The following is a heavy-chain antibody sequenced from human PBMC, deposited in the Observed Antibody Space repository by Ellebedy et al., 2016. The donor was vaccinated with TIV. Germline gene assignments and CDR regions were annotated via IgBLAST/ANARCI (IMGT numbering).Heavy chain of an antibody. CDR2: IKSKTDGGTT. D-gene: IGHD5-12*01. Sequence: GGSLRLSXGAFGFTFSNAWMTWVRQAPGKGLEWVGRIKSKTDGGTTDYAAPVKGRFTISRDDSKNMVYLQMNSLKTEDTAVYYCTTLVATIGGCWGQGTLVTVSS. CDR3: TTLVATIGGC. CDR1: GFTFSNAW. J-gene: IGHJ4*02. V-gene: IGHV3-15*01.